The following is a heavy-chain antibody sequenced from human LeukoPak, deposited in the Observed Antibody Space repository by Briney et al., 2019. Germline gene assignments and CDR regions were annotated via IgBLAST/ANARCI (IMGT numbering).Heavy chain of an antibody. J-gene: IGHJ1*01. Sequence: GGSLRLSCAVSGFTFSSYAMHWVRQAPGKGLEWVAVISYDGSNKYYADSVKGRFTISRDNSKDTLYLQMNSLRAEDTAVYYCARRIAVADPYAEYFQHWGQGTLVTVSS. CDR2: ISYDGSNK. V-gene: IGHV3-30-3*01. CDR1: GFTFSSYA. CDR3: ARRIAVADPYAEYFQH. D-gene: IGHD6-19*01.